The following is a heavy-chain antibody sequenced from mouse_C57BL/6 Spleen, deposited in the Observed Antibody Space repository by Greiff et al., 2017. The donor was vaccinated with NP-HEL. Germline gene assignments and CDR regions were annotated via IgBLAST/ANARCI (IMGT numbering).Heavy chain of an antibody. Sequence: EVKLMESGPSLVRPSQTLSLTCTVTGFSINSDCYWIWIRQFPGNKLEYIGYTFYSGITYYNPSLESRTYITRDTSKNQFSLKLSSVTTEDTATYYCARAPFYYGSSDYYAMDYWGQGTSVTVSS. J-gene: IGHJ4*01. V-gene: IGHV3-3*01. D-gene: IGHD1-1*01. CDR3: ARAPFYYGSSDYYAMDY. CDR2: TFYSGIT. CDR1: GFSINSDCY.